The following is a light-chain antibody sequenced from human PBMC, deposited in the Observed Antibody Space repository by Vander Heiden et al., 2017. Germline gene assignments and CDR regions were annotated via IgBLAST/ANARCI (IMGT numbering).Light chain of an antibody. CDR2: EVD. CDR1: SSDVGTYNL. CDR3: CSYAGTITYV. J-gene: IGLJ1*01. Sequence: QSALTQPAPVSGSPGQSITISCTGSSSDVGTYNLVSWFQQHPGKAPKLMIYEVDKRPSGVSNRFSGSKSGNTASLTISGLQAEDESDYYCCSYAGTITYVFGTGTKVTVL. V-gene: IGLV2-23*02.